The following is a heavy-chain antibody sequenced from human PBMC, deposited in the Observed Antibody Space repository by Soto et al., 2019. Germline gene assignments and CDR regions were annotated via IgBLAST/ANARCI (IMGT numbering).Heavy chain of an antibody. CDR1: GFNFNTYS. CDR2: ISARGDTI. CDR3: VRKDYTYGHLDY. V-gene: IGHV3-48*02. Sequence: EVQLVESGGGLVQPGGSLRLSCAASGFNFNTYSILWVRQAPGQGLEWVSYISARGDTIYYADSVRGRFTISRDNAQNSLSLQMNSLRDEDTGVYYCVRKDYTYGHLDYWGQGTLVTVSS. J-gene: IGHJ4*02. D-gene: IGHD4-4*01.